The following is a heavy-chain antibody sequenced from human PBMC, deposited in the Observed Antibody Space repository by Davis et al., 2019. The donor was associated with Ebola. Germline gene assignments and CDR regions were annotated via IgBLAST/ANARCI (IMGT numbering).Heavy chain of an antibody. D-gene: IGHD6-6*01. CDR3: AKDVAARLYGMDV. V-gene: IGHV3-7*01. CDR2: IKQDGSEK. Sequence: GESLKISCAASGFTFRSYAMSWVRQAPGKGLEWVANIKQDGSEKYYVDSVKGRFTISRDNSKNTLYLQMNSLRAEDTAVYYCAKDVAARLYGMDVWGQGTTVTVSS. J-gene: IGHJ6*02. CDR1: GFTFRSYA.